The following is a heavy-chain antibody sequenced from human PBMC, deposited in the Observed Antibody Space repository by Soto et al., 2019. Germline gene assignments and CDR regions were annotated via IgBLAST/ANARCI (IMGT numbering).Heavy chain of an antibody. CDR2: ISGSGGSA. D-gene: IGHD2-2*01. CDR1: GFTFSNYA. Sequence: PGGSLRLSCAASGFTFSNYAMTWVRQGPGKGLEWVSAISGSGGSAYYADSVKGRFTISRDNSKNTLYLQMNSLRADDSGVYYCAKDPYSGVLVPVAIGFDPWGPGTLVTVSP. V-gene: IGHV3-23*01. J-gene: IGHJ5*02. CDR3: AKDPYSGVLVPVAIGFDP.